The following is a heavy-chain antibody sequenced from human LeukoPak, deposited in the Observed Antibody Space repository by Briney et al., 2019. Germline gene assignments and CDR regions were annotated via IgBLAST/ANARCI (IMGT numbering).Heavy chain of an antibody. CDR3: ARASGSYRDFDY. J-gene: IGHJ4*02. CDR1: GFTFDDYG. CDR2: INWNGGST. D-gene: IGHD1-26*01. Sequence: PGGSLRLSCAASGFTFDDYGMSWVRQAPGKGLEWVSGINWNGGSTGYADSVKGRFTISRDNAKNSLYLKMNSLRAEDTALYYCARASGSYRDFDYWGQGTLVTVSS. V-gene: IGHV3-20*04.